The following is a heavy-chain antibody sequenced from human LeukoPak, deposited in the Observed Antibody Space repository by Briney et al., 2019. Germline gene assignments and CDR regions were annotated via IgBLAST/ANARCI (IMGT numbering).Heavy chain of an antibody. J-gene: IGHJ4*02. CDR1: GFTFGNYW. CDR3: ARYNNFCPGDS. V-gene: IGHV3-7*01. D-gene: IGHD1-1*01. CDR2: IRPDGSQQ. Sequence: AGGSLRLSCVASGFTFGNYWMTWVRQAPGKGLQWVANIRPDGSQQFYVDSVMGRFTISRDNAKNSLYLQMNSLRADDTAVYYCARYNNFCPGDSWGQGTLVTVSS.